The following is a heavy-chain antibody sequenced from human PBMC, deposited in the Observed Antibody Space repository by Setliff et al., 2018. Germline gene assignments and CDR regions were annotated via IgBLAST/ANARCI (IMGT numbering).Heavy chain of an antibody. J-gene: IGHJ4*02. CDR2: INPDSGGT. CDR3: ARGPSNYDLLTGCDC. Sequence: ASVKVSCKASGYTFTDYYIHWVRQAPGQGLEWMGRINPDSGGTNYAQKFQGRVTMTRDASITAAYMELSRLRPDDSAVYYCARGPSNYDLLTGCDCWGQGTLVTVS. CDR1: GYTFTDYY. V-gene: IGHV1-2*06. D-gene: IGHD3-9*01.